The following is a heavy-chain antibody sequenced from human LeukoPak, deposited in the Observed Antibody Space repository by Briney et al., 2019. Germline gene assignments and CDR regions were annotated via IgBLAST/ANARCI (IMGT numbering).Heavy chain of an antibody. Sequence: ASVKVSCKASGYTFTGYYMHWVRQAPGQGLEWMGWINPNSGGTNYAQKFQGRVTMTRDTSISTAYMELGRLRSDDTAVYYCARADYDSSGYYDANFDYWGQGTLVTVSS. D-gene: IGHD3-22*01. CDR3: ARADYDSSGYYDANFDY. J-gene: IGHJ4*02. V-gene: IGHV1-2*02. CDR2: INPNSGGT. CDR1: GYTFTGYY.